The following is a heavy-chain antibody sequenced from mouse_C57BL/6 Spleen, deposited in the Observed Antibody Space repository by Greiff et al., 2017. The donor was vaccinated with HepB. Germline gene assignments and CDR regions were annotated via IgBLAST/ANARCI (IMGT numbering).Heavy chain of an antibody. CDR3: VRRGGNYEFAY. V-gene: IGHV10-1*01. J-gene: IGHJ3*01. Sequence: EVKLVESGGGLVQPKGSLKLSCAASGFSFNTYAMNWVRQAPGKGLEWVARIRSKSNNYATYYADSVKDRFTISRDDSESMLYLQMNNLETEDTSMYYCVRRGGNYEFAYWGQGTLVTVSA. CDR2: IRSKSNNYAT. D-gene: IGHD2-1*01. CDR1: GFSFNTYA.